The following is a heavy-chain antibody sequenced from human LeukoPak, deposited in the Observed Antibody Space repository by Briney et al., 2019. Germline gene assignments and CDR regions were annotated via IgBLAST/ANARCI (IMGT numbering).Heavy chain of an antibody. J-gene: IGHJ3*02. CDR1: GGSISSYY. Sequence: SETLSLTCTVSGGSISSYYWSWIRQPAGKGLEWIGRIYTSGSTNYNPSLKSRVTMSVDTSKNQFSLKLSSVTAAATAVYYCARMTYDYVWGSYLFLGAFDIWGQGTMVTVSS. CDR2: IYTSGST. CDR3: ARMTYDYVWGSYLFLGAFDI. D-gene: IGHD3-16*02. V-gene: IGHV4-4*07.